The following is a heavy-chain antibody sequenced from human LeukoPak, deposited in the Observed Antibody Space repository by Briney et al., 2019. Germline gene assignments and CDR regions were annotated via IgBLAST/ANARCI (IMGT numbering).Heavy chain of an antibody. CDR3: ARVNMGDIVVVPAAIRCPHWFDP. CDR2: IIPILGIA. J-gene: IGHJ5*02. Sequence: GSSVKVSCKASGGTFSSHAISWVRQAPGQGLEWMGRIIPILGIANYAQKFQDRVTITADKSTSTAYMELSSLRSEDTAVYYCARVNMGDIVVVPAAIRCPHWFDPWGQGTLVTVSS. V-gene: IGHV1-69*04. D-gene: IGHD2-2*02. CDR1: GGTFSSHA.